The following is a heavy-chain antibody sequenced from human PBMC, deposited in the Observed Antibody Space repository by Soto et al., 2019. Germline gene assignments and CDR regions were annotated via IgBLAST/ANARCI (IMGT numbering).Heavy chain of an antibody. Sequence: QATVKESGPVLVKPTETLTLTCTVSGFSLSNAGLGVSWIRQPPGKALEWLAHIFSNDEKSYSTSLKSRLTISKDTSKSQVVLTMTNMDPVDTATYYCASTYSTSWYWFDPWGQGTLVTVSS. CDR2: IFSNDEK. CDR3: ASTYSTSWYWFDP. CDR1: GFSLSNAGLG. J-gene: IGHJ5*02. D-gene: IGHD6-13*01. V-gene: IGHV2-26*04.